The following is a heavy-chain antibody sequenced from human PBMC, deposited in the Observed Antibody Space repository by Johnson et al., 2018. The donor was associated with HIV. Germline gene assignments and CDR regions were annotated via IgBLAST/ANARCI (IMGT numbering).Heavy chain of an antibody. D-gene: IGHD6-19*01. V-gene: IGHV3-9*02. CDR2: ISWYSGSI. J-gene: IGHJ3*02. CDR3: ASSVPGRWYSSSAFDI. Sequence: VQLVESGGGLVQPGRSLRLSCAASGFTSDDYAMHWVRQAPGKGLEWVSGISWYSGSIGYADSVKGRFTISRDNAKNSLYLQMNSLRAEDTAVYYWASSVPGRWYSSSAFDIWGQGTMVTVSS. CDR1: GFTSDDYA.